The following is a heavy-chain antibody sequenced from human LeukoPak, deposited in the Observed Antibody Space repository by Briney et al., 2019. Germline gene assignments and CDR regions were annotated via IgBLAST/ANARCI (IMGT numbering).Heavy chain of an antibody. Sequence: SETLSLTCSVSGDSISYFYWSWIRQAAGKGLEWIGRISGSGSTDYNASLKSRVTMSVDTSKNQLSLKVISVTAADTAVYYCARVIIQYRLKSGLVGWFDPWGQGTQVTVAS. CDR3: ARVIIQYRLKSGLVGWFDP. J-gene: IGHJ5*02. CDR1: GDSISYFY. V-gene: IGHV4-4*07. CDR2: ISGSGST. D-gene: IGHD6-25*01.